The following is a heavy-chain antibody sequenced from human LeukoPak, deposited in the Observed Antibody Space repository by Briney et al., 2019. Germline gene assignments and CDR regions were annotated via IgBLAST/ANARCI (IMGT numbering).Heavy chain of an antibody. CDR2: IKSKTDGGTT. Sequence: PGGSLRLSCAASGFTFSNAWMSWVRQAPGKGLEWVGRIKSKTDGGTTDYAAPVKGRFTISRDDSKNTLYLQMNSLKTEDTAVYYCTALGKEWLLSPYYYYYMDVWGKGTTVTVSS. CDR1: GFTFSNAW. J-gene: IGHJ6*03. CDR3: TALGKEWLLSPYYYYYMDV. D-gene: IGHD3-3*01. V-gene: IGHV3-15*01.